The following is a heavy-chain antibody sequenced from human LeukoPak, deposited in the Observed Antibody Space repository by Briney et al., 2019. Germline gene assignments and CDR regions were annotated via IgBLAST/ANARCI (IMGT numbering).Heavy chain of an antibody. J-gene: IGHJ4*02. Sequence: PGGSLRLSCAASGFTFSSYAMHWVRQAPGKGLEWVAVISYDGSNKYYADSVKGRFTISRDNSKNTLYLQMNSLRAEDTAVYYCARDPIFNSCYFDYWGQGTLVTVSS. CDR1: GFTFSSYA. V-gene: IGHV3-30-3*01. CDR2: ISYDGSNK. D-gene: IGHD3-3*02. CDR3: ARDPIFNSCYFDY.